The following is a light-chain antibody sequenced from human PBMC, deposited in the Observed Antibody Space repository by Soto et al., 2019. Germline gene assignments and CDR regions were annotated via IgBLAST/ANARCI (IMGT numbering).Light chain of an antibody. J-gene: IGLJ2*01. V-gene: IGLV2-23*01. CDR3: CSYAGSSTLV. CDR2: EGS. CDR1: SSDVGRYNL. Sequence: QSVLTQPASVSGSPGQSITISCTGSSSDVGRYNLVSWYQHHPGTAPKLMIYEGSKRPSGVSNRFSGSKSGNTASLTISGLQAEDEADYYCCSYAGSSTLVFGGGTQLTVL.